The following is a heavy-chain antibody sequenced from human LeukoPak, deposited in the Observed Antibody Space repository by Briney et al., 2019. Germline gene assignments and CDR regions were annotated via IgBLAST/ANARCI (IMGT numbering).Heavy chain of an antibody. Sequence: ASVKVSCKASGYTFTSYDINWVRQATGQGLEWMGWMNPNSGNTGYAQKFQGRVTITRNTSISTAYMELSSLRSEDTAVYYCAREIWFGDLYAFDIWGQGTMVPVSS. D-gene: IGHD3-10*01. CDR1: GYTFTSYD. CDR2: MNPNSGNT. V-gene: IGHV1-8*03. J-gene: IGHJ3*02. CDR3: AREIWFGDLYAFDI.